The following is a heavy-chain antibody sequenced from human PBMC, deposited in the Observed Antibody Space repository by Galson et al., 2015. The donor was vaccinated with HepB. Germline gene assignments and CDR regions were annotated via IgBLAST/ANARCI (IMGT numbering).Heavy chain of an antibody. J-gene: IGHJ4*02. CDR2: ISSSSSYI. V-gene: IGHV3-21*01. CDR3: ARLPVQYAANDY. CDR1: GFTFSSYS. D-gene: IGHD4-11*01. Sequence: SLRLSCAASGFTFSSYSMNWVRQAPGKGLEWVSSISSSSSYIYYADSVKGRFTISRDNAKNSLYLQMNSLRAEDTAVYYCARLPVQYAANDYWGQGTLVTVSS.